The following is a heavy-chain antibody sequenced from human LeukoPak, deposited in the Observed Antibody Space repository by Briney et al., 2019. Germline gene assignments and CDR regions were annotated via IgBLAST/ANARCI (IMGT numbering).Heavy chain of an antibody. J-gene: IGHJ5*02. CDR3: ARANRFDP. CDR2: INPSGGST. Sequence: ASVKVSCKASGYTFASYGISWVRQAPGQGLEWMGIINPSGGSTSSAQKFQGRVTMTRDMSTSTVYMELSSLRSEDTAVYYCARANRFDPWGQGTLVTVSS. CDR1: GYTFASYG. V-gene: IGHV1-46*01.